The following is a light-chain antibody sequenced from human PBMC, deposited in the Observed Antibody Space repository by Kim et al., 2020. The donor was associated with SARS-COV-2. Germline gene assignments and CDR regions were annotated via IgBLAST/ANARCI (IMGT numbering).Light chain of an antibody. J-gene: IGLJ1*01. CDR3: QVWDTDTEHYV. V-gene: IGLV3-21*01. Sequence: AAGQTARITCGGSGVEGRSVHWYQQKPGQGPVLVMYYYRDRPSGIPERFSGSKSANTATLTMSRVEAGDEADYDCQVWDTDTEHYVFGTGTKVTVL. CDR1: GVEGRS. CDR2: YYR.